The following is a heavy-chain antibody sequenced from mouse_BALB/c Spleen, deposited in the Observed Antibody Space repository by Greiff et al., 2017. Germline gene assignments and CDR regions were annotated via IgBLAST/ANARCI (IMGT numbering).Heavy chain of an antibody. D-gene: IGHD1-1*01. CDR3: ARETTMFAY. J-gene: IGHJ3*01. CDR2: INPSNGRT. Sequence: VQLQQSGAELVRSGASVKLSCTASGFNIKDYYMHWVKQRPGQGLEWIGEINPSNGRTNYNEKFKSKATLTVDKSSSTAYMQLSSLTSEDSAVYYCARETTMFAYWGQGTLVTVSA. V-gene: IGHV1S81*02. CDR1: GFNIKDYY.